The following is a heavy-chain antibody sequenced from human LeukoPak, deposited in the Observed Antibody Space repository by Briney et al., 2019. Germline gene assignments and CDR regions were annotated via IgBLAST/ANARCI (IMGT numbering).Heavy chain of an antibody. CDR3: ARGGGYSYGLNDY. J-gene: IGHJ4*02. V-gene: IGHV3-33*01. Sequence: GGSLRLSCAASGFTFSSYGMHWVRQAPGKGLEWVAVIWYDGSNKYYADSVKGRFTISRDNSKNTLYLQMNSPRAEDTAVYYCARGGGYSYGLNDYWGQGTLVTVSS. CDR2: IWYDGSNK. CDR1: GFTFSSYG. D-gene: IGHD5-18*01.